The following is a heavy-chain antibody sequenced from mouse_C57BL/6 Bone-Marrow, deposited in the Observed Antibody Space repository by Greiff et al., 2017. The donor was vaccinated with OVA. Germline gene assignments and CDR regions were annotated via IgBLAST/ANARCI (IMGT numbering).Heavy chain of an antibody. CDR1: GFTFSDYY. Sequence: EVKLMESGGGLVQPGGSLKLSCAASGFTFSDYYMYWVRQTPEKRLEWVAYISNGGGSTYYPDTVKGRFTISRDNAKNTLYLQMSRLKSEDTAVYYCARQKGSRNAMGYWGKGTSVTV. CDR2: ISNGGGST. V-gene: IGHV5-12*01. D-gene: IGHD1-1*01. J-gene: IGHJ4*01. CDR3: ARQKGSRNAMGY.